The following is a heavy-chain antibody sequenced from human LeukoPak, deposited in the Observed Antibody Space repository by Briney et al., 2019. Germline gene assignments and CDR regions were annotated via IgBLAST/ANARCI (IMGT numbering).Heavy chain of an antibody. J-gene: IGHJ6*03. CDR3: ARGRKLDTYYYYYYMDV. D-gene: IGHD6-6*01. CDR1: GGSISSYY. Sequence: SETLSLTCTVSGGSISSYYWSWIRQPPGKGLEWIGYIHYSGSTHYNPSLKSRVTISVDTSKNQVSLKLRSVTAADTAVYYCARGRKLDTYYYYYYMDVWGKGTTVTVSS. V-gene: IGHV4-59*01. CDR2: IHYSGST.